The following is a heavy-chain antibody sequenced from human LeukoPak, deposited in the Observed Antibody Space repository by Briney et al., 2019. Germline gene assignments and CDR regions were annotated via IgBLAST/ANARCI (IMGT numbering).Heavy chain of an antibody. CDR1: GLTFSNFY. V-gene: IGHV3-11*01. CDR3: ARPVSPNYFYYMDV. Sequence: GGSLRLSCAASGLTFSNFYMSCFRQAPGKGLEWLSYISGSGTNQHYADSVRGRFTISRDNAENSLSLQMDSLRAEDTAVYYCARPVSPNYFYYMDVWGKGTTVTVSS. D-gene: IGHD4-11*01. CDR2: ISGSGTNQ. J-gene: IGHJ6*03.